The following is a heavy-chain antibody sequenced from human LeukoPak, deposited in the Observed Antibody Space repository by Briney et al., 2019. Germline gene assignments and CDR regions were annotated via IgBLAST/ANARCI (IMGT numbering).Heavy chain of an antibody. Sequence: GGSLRLSCAASGLTFSSYAMSWVRQAPGKGLEWVSAISGSGGSAYYADSVKGRFTISRDNSKNTLYLQMNSLRAEDTAVYYCAKEGYDILTGYYFDYWGQGTLVTVSS. CDR3: AKEGYDILTGYYFDY. V-gene: IGHV3-23*01. D-gene: IGHD3-9*01. CDR2: ISGSGGSA. J-gene: IGHJ4*02. CDR1: GLTFSSYA.